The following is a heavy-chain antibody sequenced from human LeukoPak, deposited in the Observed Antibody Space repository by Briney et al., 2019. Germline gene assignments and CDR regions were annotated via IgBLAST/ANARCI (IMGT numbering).Heavy chain of an antibody. CDR3: AKDFKAITMIADWDAFDI. CDR1: GFTFDDYA. J-gene: IGHJ3*02. CDR2: ISWNSGSI. Sequence: GGSLRLSCAASGFTFDDYAMHWVRQAPGKGLEWVSGISWNSGSIGYADSVKGRFTISRDNAKNSLYLQMNSLRAGDTALYYCAKDFKAITMIADWDAFDIWGQGTMVTVSS. D-gene: IGHD3-22*01. V-gene: IGHV3-9*01.